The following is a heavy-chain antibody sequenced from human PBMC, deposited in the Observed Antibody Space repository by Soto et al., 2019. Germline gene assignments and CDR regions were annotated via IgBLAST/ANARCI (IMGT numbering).Heavy chain of an antibody. D-gene: IGHD3-3*01. CDR3: ASYDFWSGYYTMDV. CDR1: GFTFSSYS. CDR2: ISSSSSTI. J-gene: IGHJ6*03. V-gene: IGHV3-48*01. Sequence: GGSLRLSCAASGFTFSSYSMNWVRQAPGKGLEWVSYISSSSSTIYYADSVKGRFTISRDNAKNSLYLQMNSLRAEDTAVHYCASYDFWSGYYTMDVWGKGTTDTVSS.